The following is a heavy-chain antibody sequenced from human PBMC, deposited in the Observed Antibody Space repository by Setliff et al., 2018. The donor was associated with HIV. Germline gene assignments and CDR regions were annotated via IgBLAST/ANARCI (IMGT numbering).Heavy chain of an antibody. V-gene: IGHV3-21*01. CDR3: ARALQIVGMATPDAFDI. CDR1: GFTFSSYS. D-gene: IGHD5-12*01. J-gene: IGHJ3*02. Sequence: GGSLRLSCAASGFTFSSYSMNWVRQAPGKGLEWVSSISSSSSYIYYADSVKGRFTISRDNAKNSLYLQMNSLRAEDTAVYYCARALQIVGMATPDAFDIWGQGTMVTVSS. CDR2: ISSSSSYI.